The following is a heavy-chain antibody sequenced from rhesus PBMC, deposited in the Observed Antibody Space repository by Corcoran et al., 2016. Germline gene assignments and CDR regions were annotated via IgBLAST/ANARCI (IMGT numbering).Heavy chain of an antibody. CDR1: GGSISDDYY. CDR2: IYGSGGGT. J-gene: IGHJ4*01. Sequence: QVQLQESGPGLVKPSETLSLTCAVSGGSISDDYYWSWIRQPPGKGLEWIGYIYGSGGGTNYNPSLKNRVTISIDTSKNQCSLKLSSVTAADTAVYYCARAGQWVQGFDYWGQGVLVTVSS. CDR3: ARAGQWVQGFDY. D-gene: IGHD5-24*01. V-gene: IGHV4-106*01.